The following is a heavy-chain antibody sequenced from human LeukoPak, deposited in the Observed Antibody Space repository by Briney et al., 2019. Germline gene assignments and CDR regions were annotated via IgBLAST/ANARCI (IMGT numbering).Heavy chain of an antibody. V-gene: IGHV4-38-2*01. D-gene: IGHD3-22*01. CDR3: ARTRYYYGSSGYYWGVYYFDY. J-gene: IGHJ4*02. Sequence: SETLSLTCAVSGYSISSGYYWGWIRQPPGKGLEWIGSIYHSGSTYYNPSLKSRVTISVDTSKNQFSLKLSSVTAADTAVYYCARTRYYYGSSGYYWGVYYFDYWGQGTLVTVSS. CDR2: IYHSGST. CDR1: GYSISSGYY.